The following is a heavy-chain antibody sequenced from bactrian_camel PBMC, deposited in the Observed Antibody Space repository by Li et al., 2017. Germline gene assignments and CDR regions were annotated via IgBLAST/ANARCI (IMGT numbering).Heavy chain of an antibody. J-gene: IGHJ4*01. D-gene: IGHD1*01. CDR1: GFTISNYA. CDR2: ISRDGDRI. V-gene: IGHV3S40*01. CDR3: ALSPWNSERP. Sequence: DVQLVESGGGLVQAGGSLRLSCAASGFTISNYAMTWYRQAPGKELEWVAEISRDGDRIWYANSVKGRFTISRDNAKKTVYLQLNSLRTEDTAMYYCALSPWNSERPRGQGTQVNVS.